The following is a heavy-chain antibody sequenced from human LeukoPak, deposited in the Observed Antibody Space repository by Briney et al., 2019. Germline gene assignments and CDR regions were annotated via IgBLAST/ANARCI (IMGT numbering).Heavy chain of an antibody. CDR1: GYSISSGYY. CDR2: IYHSGST. Sequence: PSETLSLTCTVSGYSISSGYYWGWIRQPPGKGLEWIGSIYHSGSTYYNPSLKSRVTISADTSKNQFSLKLSSVTAADTAVYYCARGDYGGNYYYYYYMDVWGKGTTVTVSS. D-gene: IGHD4-23*01. V-gene: IGHV4-38-2*02. CDR3: ARGDYGGNYYYYYYMDV. J-gene: IGHJ6*03.